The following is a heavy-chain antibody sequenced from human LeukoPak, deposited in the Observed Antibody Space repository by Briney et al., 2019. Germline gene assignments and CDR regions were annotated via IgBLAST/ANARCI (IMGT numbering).Heavy chain of an antibody. CDR2: IKQDGSEK. J-gene: IGHJ5*02. CDR1: GFTFSNYW. Sequence: GGSLRLSCAASGFTFSNYWLNWVRQAPGKGLEWVANIKQDGSEKYYVDSVKGRFTISRDNAKNLLYLQMNSLRAEDTAVYYCARELVQHLDPWGQGTLVTVSS. CDR3: ARELVQHLDP. V-gene: IGHV3-7*05. D-gene: IGHD6-13*01.